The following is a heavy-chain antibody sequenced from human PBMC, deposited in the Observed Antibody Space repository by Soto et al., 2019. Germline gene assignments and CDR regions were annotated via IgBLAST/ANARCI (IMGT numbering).Heavy chain of an antibody. D-gene: IGHD6-13*01. CDR2: INHSGST. CDR1: GGSFSGYY. CDR3: ARASQGSLDY. Sequence: SETLSLTCAVYGGSFSGYYWSWIRQPPGKGLEWIGEINHSGSTNYNPSLKSRVTISVDTSKNQFSLKLSSVTAADTAVYYCARASQGSLDYWGQGTLVTVSS. J-gene: IGHJ4*02. V-gene: IGHV4-34*01.